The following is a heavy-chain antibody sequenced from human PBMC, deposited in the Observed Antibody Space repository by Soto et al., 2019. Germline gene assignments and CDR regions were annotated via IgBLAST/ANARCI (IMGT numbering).Heavy chain of an antibody. CDR1: GYTFTSYA. V-gene: IGHV1-3*01. Sequence: QVQLVQSGAEVKKPGASVKVSCKTSGYTFTSYAMHWVRQAPGQRLEWMGWINAGNGNTKYSQKFQGRVTITTDTSASTAYMELNSLRSEDTAVYYCARQAERGYNYGYWGQGTLVTVSS. J-gene: IGHJ4*02. CDR2: INAGNGNT. CDR3: ARQAERGYNYGY. D-gene: IGHD5-12*01.